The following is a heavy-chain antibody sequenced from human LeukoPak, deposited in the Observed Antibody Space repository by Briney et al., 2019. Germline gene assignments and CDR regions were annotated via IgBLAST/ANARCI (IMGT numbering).Heavy chain of an antibody. D-gene: IGHD3-22*01. V-gene: IGHV1-24*01. CDR2: FDPEDGET. CDR1: GYTLTELS. CDR3: AKDGITLTYYHYYMDV. Sequence: ASVKVSCKVSGYTLTELSMHWVRQAPGKGLEWMGGFDPEDGETIYAQKFQDRVTMTEDTSTDTAYMELSSLRSEDTAVYYCAKDGITLTYYHYYMDVWGKGTTVTVSS. J-gene: IGHJ6*03.